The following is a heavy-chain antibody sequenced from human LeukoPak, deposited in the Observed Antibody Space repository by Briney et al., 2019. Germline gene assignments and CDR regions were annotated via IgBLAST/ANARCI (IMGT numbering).Heavy chain of an antibody. D-gene: IGHD3-9*01. CDR3: ARDLRSHDILTGYYLVLFDY. CDR1: GYIFTGYY. CDR2: INPNSGGT. J-gene: IGHJ4*02. V-gene: IGHV1-2*02. Sequence: GASVKVSCKASGYIFTGYYMHWVRQAPGQGLEWMGWINPNSGGTNYAQKFQGRVTMTRDTSISTAYMELSRLRSDDTAVYYCARDLRSHDILTGYYLVLFDYWGQGTLVTVSS.